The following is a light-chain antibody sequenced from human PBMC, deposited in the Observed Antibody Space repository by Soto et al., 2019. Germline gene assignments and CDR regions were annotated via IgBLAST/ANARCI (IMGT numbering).Light chain of an antibody. CDR2: AAS. Sequence: DIPLTQSPSFLSASVGDRVTITCRASQGISSYLAWYQQKPGKAPKLLIYAASTLQSGVPSRFGGSGSGTEFTLTISSLQPEDFATYYCQHLDSYSTFGQGTRLEIK. CDR3: QHLDSYST. J-gene: IGKJ5*01. CDR1: QGISSY. V-gene: IGKV1-9*01.